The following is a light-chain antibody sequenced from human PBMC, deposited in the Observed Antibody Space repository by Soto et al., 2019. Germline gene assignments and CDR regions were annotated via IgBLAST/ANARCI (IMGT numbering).Light chain of an antibody. CDR1: NIGSKS. V-gene: IGLV3-21*02. Sequence: SSELTQPPSVPVAPGQTARITCGGNNIGSKSVHWYQQKPGQAPVLVIYDDGDRPSGIPERFSGSNSGNTATLTISRVEAGDEADYFCQVWDSSSDHREVFGNGTKVTVL. CDR3: QVWDSSSDHREV. J-gene: IGLJ1*01. CDR2: DDG.